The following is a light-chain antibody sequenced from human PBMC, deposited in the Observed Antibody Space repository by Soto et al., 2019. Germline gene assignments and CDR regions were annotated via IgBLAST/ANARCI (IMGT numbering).Light chain of an antibody. J-gene: IGKJ4*01. CDR2: DSS. CDR3: QQRSDWPLT. V-gene: IGKV3-11*01. CDR1: QSVSTS. Sequence: EIVLTQSTTTLSLSPGERATLSCRASQSVSTSLAWYQQRPGQAPRLLIYDSSNRATGIPARFSGSGSGTDFTLAISSLEPEDFAVYYCQQRSDWPLTFGGGTKVAIK.